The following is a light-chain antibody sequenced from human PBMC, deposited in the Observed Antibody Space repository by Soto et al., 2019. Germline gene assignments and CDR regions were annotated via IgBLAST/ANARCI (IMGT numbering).Light chain of an antibody. CDR2: GSS. Sequence: EIVMTQSPDILSVSPGEGATLSCRASQSVRTKLAWYQQKAGQAPRLLIYGSSTRATGIPDRFSGSGSETQYTLTISSLQSEDFAVYYCQQYNSWPQITFGQGTKVDIK. J-gene: IGKJ1*01. V-gene: IGKV3-15*01. CDR1: QSVRTK. CDR3: QQYNSWPQIT.